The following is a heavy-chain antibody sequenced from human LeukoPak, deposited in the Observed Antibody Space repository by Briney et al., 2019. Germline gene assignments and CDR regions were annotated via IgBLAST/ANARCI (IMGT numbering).Heavy chain of an antibody. J-gene: IGHJ5*02. V-gene: IGHV3-30*02. CDR1: GFTFSSYG. Sequence: PGGSLRLSCAASGFTFSSYGMHWVRQAPGKGLEWVAFIRYDGSNKYYADSVKGRFTISRDNSKNTLYLQMNSLRAEDTAVYYCAKVGGSYSGSWYNWFDPWGQGTLVTVSS. D-gene: IGHD6-13*01. CDR2: IRYDGSNK. CDR3: AKVGGSYSGSWYNWFDP.